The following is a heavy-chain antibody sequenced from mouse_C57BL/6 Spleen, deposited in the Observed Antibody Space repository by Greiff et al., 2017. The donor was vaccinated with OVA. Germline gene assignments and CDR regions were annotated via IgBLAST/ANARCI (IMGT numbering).Heavy chain of an antibody. J-gene: IGHJ2*01. V-gene: IGHV1-15*01. CDR3: TRHSAYYYGSRRDY. D-gene: IGHD1-1*01. CDR1: GYTFTDYE. CDR2: IDPETGGT. Sequence: QVQLQQSGAELVRPGASVTLSCKASGYTFTDYEMHWVKQTPVHGLEWIGAIDPETGGTAYNQKFKGQAILTADKSSSTAYMELRSLTSEDSAVYYCTRHSAYYYGSRRDYWGQGTTLTVSS.